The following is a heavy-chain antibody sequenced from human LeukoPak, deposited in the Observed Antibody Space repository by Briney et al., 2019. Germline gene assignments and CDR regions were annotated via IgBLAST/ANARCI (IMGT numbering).Heavy chain of an antibody. CDR2: ISGSGST. Sequence: SETLSLTCAVSGGSISGYYWSWIRQPAGKGLEWMGRISGSGSTDYDPSLKSRVTMSVDTSKSQFSLKLNSVTAADTAVYYCAREGRSSTPGYWGQGTLVTVSS. CDR3: AREGRSSTPGY. CDR1: GGSISGYY. V-gene: IGHV4-4*07. J-gene: IGHJ4*02. D-gene: IGHD2-15*01.